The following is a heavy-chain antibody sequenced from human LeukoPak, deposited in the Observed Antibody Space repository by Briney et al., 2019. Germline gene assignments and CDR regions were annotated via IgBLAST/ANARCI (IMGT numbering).Heavy chain of an antibody. CDR3: ANGGITGTQNWFDP. D-gene: IGHD1-20*01. Sequence: GGSLRLSCEASGFTFSNYWMSWVRQAPGKGLEWVTNIKQDGSEKYYVGSVRGRFTISRDNAKNSLYLQMNSLRAEDTAVYYCANGGITGTQNWFDPWGQGTLVTVSS. J-gene: IGHJ5*02. CDR1: GFTFSNYW. V-gene: IGHV3-7*02. CDR2: IKQDGSEK.